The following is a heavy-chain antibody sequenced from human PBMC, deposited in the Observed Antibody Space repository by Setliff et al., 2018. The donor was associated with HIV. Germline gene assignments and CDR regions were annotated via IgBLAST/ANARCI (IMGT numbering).Heavy chain of an antibody. V-gene: IGHV4-61*09. D-gene: IGHD3-10*01. CDR3: ARDRGGHYTGSYYYMDV. Sequence: PSETLSLTCSVSGGSITSGSYYWGWIRQPAGKGLEWIGHIYTNGSTSYSPSLKSRVTISVDTSKNQFSLRLSSVTAADTAVYYCARDRGGHYTGSYYYMDVWGKGTTVTRLL. CDR1: GGSITSGSYY. J-gene: IGHJ6*03. CDR2: IYTNGST.